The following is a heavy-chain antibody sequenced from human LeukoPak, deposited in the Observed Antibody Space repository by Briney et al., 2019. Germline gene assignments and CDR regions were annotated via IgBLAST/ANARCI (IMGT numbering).Heavy chain of an antibody. Sequence: SETLSLTCTVSGGSTSSYYWSWIRQPPGKGLEWIGYIYYSGSTNYNPSLKSRVTISLDTSKNQFSLKLSSVTAADTAMYYCARDHGDSEGNWFDPWGQGTLVTVSS. CDR2: IYYSGST. CDR1: GGSTSSYY. D-gene: IGHD7-27*01. V-gene: IGHV4-59*01. CDR3: ARDHGDSEGNWFDP. J-gene: IGHJ5*02.